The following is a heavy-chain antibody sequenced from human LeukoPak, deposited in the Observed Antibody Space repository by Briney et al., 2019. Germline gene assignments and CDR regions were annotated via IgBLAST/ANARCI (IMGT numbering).Heavy chain of an antibody. CDR3: AKGEAAAEG. J-gene: IGHJ4*02. Sequence: GGSLRLSCAASGFIFSSYGMHWVRQAPGKGLEYVSAISSNGGSTYYANSVKGRFTISRDNSKNTLYLQMGSLRAEDMAVYYCAKGEAAAEGWGQGTLVTVSS. CDR1: GFIFSSYG. V-gene: IGHV3-64*01. D-gene: IGHD6-13*01. CDR2: ISSNGGST.